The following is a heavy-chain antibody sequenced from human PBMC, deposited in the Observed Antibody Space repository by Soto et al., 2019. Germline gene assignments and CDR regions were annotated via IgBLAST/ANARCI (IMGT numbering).Heavy chain of an antibody. D-gene: IGHD3-10*01. V-gene: IGHV3-30*18. J-gene: IGHJ6*02. Sequence: GGSLRLSCAASGCTFSSYGMHWVRQAPGKGLEWVAVISYDGSNKYYADSVKGRFTISRDNSKNALYLQMNSLRAEDTAVYYCAKDFGTLGFGELFVYYYGMDVWGQGTTVTVSS. CDR1: GCTFSSYG. CDR3: AKDFGTLGFGELFVYYYGMDV. CDR2: ISYDGSNK.